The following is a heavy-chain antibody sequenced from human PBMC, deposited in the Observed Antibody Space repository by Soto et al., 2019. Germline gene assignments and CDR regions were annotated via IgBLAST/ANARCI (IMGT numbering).Heavy chain of an antibody. CDR3: ARVESSASYYDILTGPNWFDP. V-gene: IGHV3-23*01. Sequence: GGSLRLSCAASGFTFSSYAMTWVRQAPGKGLEWVSSISDSGGSTFYADSVKGRFTISRDNSKNTLYLQMNSLRAEDTAVYYCARVESSASYYDILTGPNWFDPWGQGTLVTVSS. CDR1: GFTFSSYA. CDR2: ISDSGGST. J-gene: IGHJ5*02. D-gene: IGHD3-9*01.